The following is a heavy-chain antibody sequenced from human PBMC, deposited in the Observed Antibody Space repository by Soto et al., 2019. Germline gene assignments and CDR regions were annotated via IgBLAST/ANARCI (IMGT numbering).Heavy chain of an antibody. Sequence: PSETLSLTCTVSGGSISSSSYYWGWIRQPPGKGLEWIGSIYYSGSTYYNQSLKSRVTISVDTSKNQFSLKLSSVTAADMALYYCARTDSSGYYGYYGMDVWGQGTTVTVSS. J-gene: IGHJ6*02. CDR3: ARTDSSGYYGYYGMDV. CDR2: IYYSGST. V-gene: IGHV4-39*01. CDR1: GGSISSSSYY. D-gene: IGHD3-22*01.